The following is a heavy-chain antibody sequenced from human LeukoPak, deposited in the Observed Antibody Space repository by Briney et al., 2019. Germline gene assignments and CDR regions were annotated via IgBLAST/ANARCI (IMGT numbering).Heavy chain of an antibody. V-gene: IGHV3-15*01. CDR2: IKSKTDGGTI. D-gene: IGHD6-13*01. J-gene: IGHJ4*02. CDR1: GFTLSNAW. CDR3: TRDFSSIWYGTTDY. Sequence: GGSLRLSCVASGFTLSNAWMSWVRQAPGKGLEWVGRIKSKTDGGTIDYGAPVKGRFTISRDDSKNTLDLQMSSLKTEDTAVYYCTRDFSSIWYGTTDYWGQGTLVTVSS.